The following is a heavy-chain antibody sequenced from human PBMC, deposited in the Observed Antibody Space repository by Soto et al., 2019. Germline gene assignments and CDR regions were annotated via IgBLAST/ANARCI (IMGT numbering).Heavy chain of an antibody. CDR3: ARSYGSGSDPNLEFDY. V-gene: IGHV4-59*01. Sequence: QVQLQESGPGLVKPSETLSLTCTVSGGSISSYYWSWIRQPPGKGLEWIGYIYYSGSTNYNPSLKSRVTISVDTSKNQFSLKLSSVTAADTDVYYCARSYGSGSDPNLEFDYWGQGTLVTVSS. CDR1: GGSISSYY. D-gene: IGHD3-10*01. J-gene: IGHJ4*02. CDR2: IYYSGST.